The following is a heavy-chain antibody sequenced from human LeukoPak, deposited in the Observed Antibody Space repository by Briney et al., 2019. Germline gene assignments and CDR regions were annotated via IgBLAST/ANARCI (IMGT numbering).Heavy chain of an antibody. D-gene: IGHD3-3*01. Sequence: GGSLRLSCAASGFTFSSYGVHWVRQAPGKGLEWVAVIWYDVSNKYYADSVKGRFTISRDNSKNTLYLQMNSLRAEDTAVYYCARDKASDYDFWSGYLRSHYYYYGMDVWGQGTTVTVSS. J-gene: IGHJ6*02. CDR1: GFTFSSYG. CDR3: ARDKASDYDFWSGYLRSHYYYYGMDV. CDR2: IWYDVSNK. V-gene: IGHV3-33*01.